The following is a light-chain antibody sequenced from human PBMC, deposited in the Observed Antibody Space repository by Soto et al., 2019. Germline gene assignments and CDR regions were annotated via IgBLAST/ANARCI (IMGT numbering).Light chain of an antibody. V-gene: IGKV1-39*01. CDR3: QQSDSTPRT. J-gene: IGKJ1*01. CDR2: AAS. CDR1: QSISIY. Sequence: DIQMTQSPSSLSASVGDRVTISFRASQSISIYLNWYQQKPGKAPKLLIFAASSLQSGVPSRFSGSGSGTDFTLTISSLQPEDFATYYCQQSDSTPRTFGQGTKVDI.